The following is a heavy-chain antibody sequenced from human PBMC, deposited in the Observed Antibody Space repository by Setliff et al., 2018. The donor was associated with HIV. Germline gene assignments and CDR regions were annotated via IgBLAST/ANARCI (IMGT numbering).Heavy chain of an antibody. J-gene: IGHJ5*02. D-gene: IGHD1-1*01. V-gene: IGHV1-18*01. Sequence: GASVKVSCKASGYTLTSYGISWVRQAPGQGLEWMGWISAYNGNTNYAQKVQGRVTMTTDTSTSTAYMELSSLRFEDTAVYYCARAKATRQARPTNCFDPWGQGTLVTVSS. CDR1: GYTLTSYG. CDR3: ARAKATRQARPTNCFDP. CDR2: ISAYNGNT.